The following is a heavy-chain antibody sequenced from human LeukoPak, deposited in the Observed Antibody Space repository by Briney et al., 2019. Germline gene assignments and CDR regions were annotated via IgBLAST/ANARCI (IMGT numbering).Heavy chain of an antibody. CDR2: ISSSGSTL. J-gene: IGHJ4*02. CDR3: ARIYSSGSRYYFDY. D-gene: IGHD6-19*01. CDR1: GFTFSGYE. V-gene: IGHV3-48*03. Sequence: GGSLRFTCAASGFTFSGYEMNWVRQAPGKGLEWVSYISSSGSTLYYADSVKGRFTISRDNAKNSLYLQMNSLRAEDTALYYCARIYSSGSRYYFDYWGQGTLVTVSS.